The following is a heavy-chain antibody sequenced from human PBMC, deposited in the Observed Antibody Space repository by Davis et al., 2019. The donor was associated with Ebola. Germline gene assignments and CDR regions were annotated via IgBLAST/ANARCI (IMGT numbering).Heavy chain of an antibody. Sequence: AASVKVSCKASGYTFTNYGITWVRQAPGQGLEWMGWINPHNGNTNYAQNVQGRVIMTSDTATTTAYMEVGSLRSDDTAVYYCARGVLEWLLYRSILFDYWGQGTLVTVSS. J-gene: IGHJ4*02. CDR1: GYTFTNYG. V-gene: IGHV1-18*04. D-gene: IGHD3-3*01. CDR2: INPHNGNT. CDR3: ARGVLEWLLYRSILFDY.